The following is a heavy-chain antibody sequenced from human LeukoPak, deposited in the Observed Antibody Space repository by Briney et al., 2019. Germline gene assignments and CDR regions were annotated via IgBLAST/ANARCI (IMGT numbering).Heavy chain of an antibody. J-gene: IGHJ5*02. D-gene: IGHD2-15*01. CDR2: ISSRGSTI. V-gene: IGHV3-11*01. Sequence: PGRSLRLSCAASGFTFSDYYMSWIRQAPGKGLEWVSYISSRGSTIYYADSVKGRFTISRDNAKNSLYLQMNSLRAEDTAVYYCARVLVVVAAATPDTPFDPWGQGTLVTVSS. CDR3: ARVLVVVAAATPDTPFDP. CDR1: GFTFSDYY.